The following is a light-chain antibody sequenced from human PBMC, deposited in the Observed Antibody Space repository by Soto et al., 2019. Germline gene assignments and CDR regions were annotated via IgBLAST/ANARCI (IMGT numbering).Light chain of an antibody. Sequence: QSVLTQPRSVSGSPGQSVTISCTGTSSDVGGYNYVSWYQQHPGKAPRLLLSSVSKRPSGVPDRFSGSKSGNTASLTISGLQAEDEADYYCCSYAGSYTYVFGTGTK. J-gene: IGLJ1*01. CDR3: CSYAGSYTYV. CDR2: SVS. V-gene: IGLV2-11*01. CDR1: SSDVGGYNY.